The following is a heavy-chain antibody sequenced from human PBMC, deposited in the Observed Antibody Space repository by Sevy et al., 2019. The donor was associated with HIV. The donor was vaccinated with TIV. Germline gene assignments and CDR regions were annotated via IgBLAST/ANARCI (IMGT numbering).Heavy chain of an antibody. CDR2: INPNNGDA. Sequence: ASVKVSWKASGYSFTGFYIHWMRQAPGQGLEWMGWINPNNGDAKYAQKYQGRVTMTRDTSATTTYMELTSLRSDDTAMYYCVRGYFGSGSYRLLYWGQGAPVTVSS. J-gene: IGHJ4*02. CDR1: GYSFTGFY. V-gene: IGHV1-2*02. CDR3: VRGYFGSGSYRLLY. D-gene: IGHD3-10*01.